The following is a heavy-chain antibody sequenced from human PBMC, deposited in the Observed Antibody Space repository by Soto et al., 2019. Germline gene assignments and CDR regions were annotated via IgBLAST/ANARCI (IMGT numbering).Heavy chain of an antibody. CDR3: ARSQGSSTSLEIYYYYYYVMGV. D-gene: IGHD2-2*01. CDR1: GGTFSSYA. Sequence: QVQLVQSGAEVKKPGSSVKVSCKASGGTFSSYAISWVRQAPGHGLEWMGGIIPISGTANYAQKFQGRVTITAAESSSTSYMERSILRSEVTAVYYCARSQGSSTSLEIYYYYYYVMGVWGQGCTVTVSS. J-gene: IGHJ6*02. CDR2: IIPISGTA. V-gene: IGHV1-69*01.